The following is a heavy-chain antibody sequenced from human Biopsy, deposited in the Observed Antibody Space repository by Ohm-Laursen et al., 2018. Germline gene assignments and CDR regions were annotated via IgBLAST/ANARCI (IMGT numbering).Heavy chain of an antibody. CDR2: FAPENGKT. CDR1: GYTLTDLS. Sequence: SVKVSCNVSGYTLTDLSMHWVRQAPGKGLEWMGGFAPENGKTIYAQKFQGRVTMTEDTSTDTAYMELSNLRSEDTAVYYCASDINNWNVNYWGQGTLVIVSS. D-gene: IGHD1-20*01. CDR3: ASDINNWNVNY. J-gene: IGHJ4*02. V-gene: IGHV1-24*01.